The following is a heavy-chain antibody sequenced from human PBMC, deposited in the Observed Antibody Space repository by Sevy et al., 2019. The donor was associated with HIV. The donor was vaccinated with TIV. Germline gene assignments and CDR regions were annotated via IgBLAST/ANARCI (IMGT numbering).Heavy chain of an antibody. J-gene: IGHJ5*02. D-gene: IGHD3-22*01. V-gene: IGHV3-48*03. CDR2: ISSSGTAI. Sequence: GGSLRLSCEASGFTFSSYELNCVRQAPWKELEWVSYISSSGTAIKYADSVKGRFTISRDNAKNSLYMQMNSLRAEDTAVYYCARVDANYDKGFDPWGQGTLVTVSS. CDR1: GFTFSSYE. CDR3: ARVDANYDKGFDP.